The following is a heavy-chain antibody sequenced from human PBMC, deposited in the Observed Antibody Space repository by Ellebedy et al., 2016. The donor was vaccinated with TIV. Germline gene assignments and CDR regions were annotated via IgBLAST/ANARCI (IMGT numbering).Heavy chain of an antibody. Sequence: SETLSLXXDVDIPSFSGYHWAWVRQPPGKGLEWIGDVDHRGTARYISSLKSRVTISLDTSKRHFSLNITSVTAADTAFYYCARGSMVRGLAGWGQGTLVTVSS. V-gene: IGHV4-34*01. J-gene: IGHJ4*02. CDR1: IPSFSGYH. CDR3: ARGSMVRGLAG. CDR2: VDHRGTA. D-gene: IGHD3-10*01.